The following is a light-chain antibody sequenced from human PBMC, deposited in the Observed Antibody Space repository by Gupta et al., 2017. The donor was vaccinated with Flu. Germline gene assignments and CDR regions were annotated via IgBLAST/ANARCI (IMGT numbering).Light chain of an antibody. CDR1: QSIRSTY. CDR2: GAS. CDR3: QQYAMSPRT. V-gene: IGKV3-20*01. Sequence: GTLSLSPGERASLSCRASQSIRSTYLGWYQQKPVQAPRLLIFGASSRATGIPDRFSGSGSGTDFTLTISRLEPEDFAVYYCQQYAMSPRTFGQETTVEIK. J-gene: IGKJ1*01.